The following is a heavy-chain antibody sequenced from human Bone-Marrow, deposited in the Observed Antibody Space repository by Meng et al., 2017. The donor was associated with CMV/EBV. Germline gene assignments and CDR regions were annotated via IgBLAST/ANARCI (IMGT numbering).Heavy chain of an antibody. CDR1: GYTFTGYY. Sequence: ASVKVSCKASGYTFTGYYMHWVRQAPGQGLEWMGWINPNSGGTNYAQKFQGRVTMTRDTSISTAYMELSRLRSDDTAVYYCARGGYSYGPSYYYYYGMDVWGQGTTVTVS. D-gene: IGHD5-18*01. V-gene: IGHV1-2*02. CDR3: ARGGYSYGPSYYYYYGMDV. J-gene: IGHJ6*02. CDR2: INPNSGGT.